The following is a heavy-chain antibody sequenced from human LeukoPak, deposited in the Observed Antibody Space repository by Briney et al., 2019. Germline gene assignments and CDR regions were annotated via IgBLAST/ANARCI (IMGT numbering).Heavy chain of an antibody. CDR3: ARDILVGATWPDAFDI. J-gene: IGHJ3*02. D-gene: IGHD1-26*01. V-gene: IGHV3-21*01. CDR1: GFTFSSYS. Sequence: PGGSLRLSCAASGFTFSSYSMNWVRQAPGKGLEWVSSISSSSSYIYYADSVKGRFTISRDNAKNSLYLQMNSLRAEDTAVYYCARDILVGATWPDAFDIWGQGTMVTVSS. CDR2: ISSSSSYI.